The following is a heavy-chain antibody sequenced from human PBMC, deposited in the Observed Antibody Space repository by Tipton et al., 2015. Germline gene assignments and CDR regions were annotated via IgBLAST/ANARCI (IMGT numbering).Heavy chain of an antibody. Sequence: TLSLTCTVSGVSIISSGYYWSWIRQHPGKGLEWIGYISYSGSTYQSPSLKSRVTIFADTSKNQFSLRLSSVTAADTAVYYCARSRKRVFDLWGRGTLVSVSS. CDR2: ISYSGST. CDR3: ARSRKRVFDL. CDR1: GVSIISSGYY. V-gene: IGHV4-31*03. J-gene: IGHJ2*01.